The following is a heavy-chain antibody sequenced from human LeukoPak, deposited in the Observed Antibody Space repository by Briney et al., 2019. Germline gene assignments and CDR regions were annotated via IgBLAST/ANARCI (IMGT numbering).Heavy chain of an antibody. J-gene: IGHJ4*02. Sequence: GGSLRLSCAASGFTFSSYGMSWVRQAPGKGLEWVAVISYDGSNKYYADSVKGRFTISRDNSKNTLYLQMNSLRAEDTAVYYCARRPTPSRIAAAWGQGTLVTVSS. D-gene: IGHD6-13*01. CDR1: GFTFSSYG. CDR3: ARRPTPSRIAAA. V-gene: IGHV3-30*03. CDR2: ISYDGSNK.